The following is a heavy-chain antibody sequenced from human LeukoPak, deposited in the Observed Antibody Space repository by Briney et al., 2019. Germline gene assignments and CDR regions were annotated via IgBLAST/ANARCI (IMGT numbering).Heavy chain of an antibody. J-gene: IGHJ4*02. Sequence: GGSLRLSCAASGFTFSSYGMSWVRQAPGKGLEWVSAVSGSGGSTYYADSVKGRFTISRDNSKNTLYLQMNSLSAEDTAVYYCAKTAAGINYYFDYWGQGTLVTVSS. CDR2: VSGSGGST. CDR3: AKTAAGINYYFDY. CDR1: GFTFSSYG. V-gene: IGHV3-23*01. D-gene: IGHD6-13*01.